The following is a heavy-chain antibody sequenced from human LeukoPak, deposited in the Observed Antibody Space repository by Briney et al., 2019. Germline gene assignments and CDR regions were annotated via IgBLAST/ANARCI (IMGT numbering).Heavy chain of an antibody. Sequence: GASVKVSCKASGYTFISSGFSWVRQAPGQGLEWMGWISVYNGDTKFAQKLQGRVTLTTDTSTSTAYMEVKRLRYDDTAVYYCARDSVGATSPLDYWGQGTLVTVSS. D-gene: IGHD1-26*01. CDR1: GYTFISSG. CDR3: ARDSVGATSPLDY. J-gene: IGHJ4*02. V-gene: IGHV1-18*01. CDR2: ISVYNGDT.